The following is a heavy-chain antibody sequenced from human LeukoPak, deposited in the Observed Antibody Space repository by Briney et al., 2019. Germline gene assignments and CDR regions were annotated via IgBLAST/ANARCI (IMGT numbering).Heavy chain of an antibody. CDR2: IYYSGST. V-gene: IGHV4-39*01. J-gene: IGHJ4*02. Sequence: SETLSLTCTVSGGSISSSSYYWGWIRQPPGKGLEWIGSIYYSGSTYYNPSLKSRVTISVDTSKNQFSLRLSSVTAADTAVYYCARLYYDFWSGYPYYFDYWGQGTLVTVSS. D-gene: IGHD3-3*01. CDR1: GGSISSSSYY. CDR3: ARLYYDFWSGYPYYFDY.